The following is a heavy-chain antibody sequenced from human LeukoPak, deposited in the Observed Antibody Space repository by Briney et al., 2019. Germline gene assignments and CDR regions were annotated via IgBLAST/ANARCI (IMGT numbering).Heavy chain of an antibody. CDR2: ISYDGSNK. Sequence: GGSLRLSCAASGFTFSSYGMHWVRQAPGKGLEWVAVISYDGSNKYYADSVKGRFTISRDNSKNTLYLQMNSLRAEDTAVYFCANRNYHDSDNYWYYFDYWGQGALVTVSS. J-gene: IGHJ4*02. D-gene: IGHD3-22*01. CDR3: ANRNYHDSDNYWYYFDY. CDR1: GFTFSSYG. V-gene: IGHV3-30*18.